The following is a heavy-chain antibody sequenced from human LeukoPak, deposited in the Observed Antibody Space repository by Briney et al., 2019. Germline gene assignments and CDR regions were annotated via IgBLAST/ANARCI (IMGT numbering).Heavy chain of an antibody. V-gene: IGHV1-69*06. CDR2: IIPIFGTA. J-gene: IGHJ3*02. CDR3: ATFDYYDSSGYYLGVTFDI. CDR1: GGTFSSYA. Sequence: SVKVSCKASGGTFSSYAISWVRQAPGQGLEWMGGIIPIFGTANYAQKFQGRVTITADKSTSTAYMELSSLRSEDTAVYYCATFDYYDSSGYYLGVTFDIWGQGTMVTVSS. D-gene: IGHD3-22*01.